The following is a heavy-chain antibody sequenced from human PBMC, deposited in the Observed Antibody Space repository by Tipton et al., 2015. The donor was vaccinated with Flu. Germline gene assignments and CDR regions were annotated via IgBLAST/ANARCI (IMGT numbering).Heavy chain of an antibody. Sequence: TLSLTCTVSGGPITSGADYWSWIRQFPGKGLEWIGTVSRSGSTIYNPSLKSRVTISIDRSKNQFSLNLRSVTAADMAVYYCARRDYSNYVSDPKSWFDPWGQGTLVAVSS. CDR2: VSRSGST. CDR1: GGPITSGADY. D-gene: IGHD4-11*01. CDR3: ARRDYSNYVSDPKSWFDP. J-gene: IGHJ5*02. V-gene: IGHV4-61*08.